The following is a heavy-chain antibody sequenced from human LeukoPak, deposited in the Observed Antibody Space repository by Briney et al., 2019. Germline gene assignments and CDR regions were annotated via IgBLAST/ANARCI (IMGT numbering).Heavy chain of an antibody. CDR2: INHSGST. Sequence: TSETLSLTCAVYGGSFSGYYWSWIRQPPGKGMEWIGEINHSGSTNYNPSLKSRVTISVDTSKNQFSLKLSSVTAADTAVYDCARGEGVEVVRGGITRNDYWGQGTLVTVSS. V-gene: IGHV4-34*01. J-gene: IGHJ4*02. CDR3: ARGEGVEVVRGGITRNDY. D-gene: IGHD3-10*01. CDR1: GGSFSGYY.